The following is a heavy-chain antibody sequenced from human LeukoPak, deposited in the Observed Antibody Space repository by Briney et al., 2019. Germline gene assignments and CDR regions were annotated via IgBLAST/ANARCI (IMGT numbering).Heavy chain of an antibody. V-gene: IGHV3-23*01. D-gene: IGHD2-15*01. J-gene: IGHJ4*02. CDR2: INTSGGST. Sequence: GGSLRLSCAASGFTFSSYAMSWVRQAPGKGLEWVSGINTSGGSTYYADSVQGRFTISRDNSKNTLYLQTSSLRAEDTATYYCTKNVPGRAIDYWGQGTLVTVSS. CDR1: GFTFSSYA. CDR3: TKNVPGRAIDY.